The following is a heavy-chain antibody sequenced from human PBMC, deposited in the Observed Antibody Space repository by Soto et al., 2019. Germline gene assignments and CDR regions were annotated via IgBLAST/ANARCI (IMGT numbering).Heavy chain of an antibody. Sequence: GGSLRLSCAASGFTVSSNYMSWVRQAPGKGLEWVSVIYSGGSTYYADSVKGRFTISRDNSKNTLYLQMNSLRAEDTAVYYCATRYGDYEGDAFDIWGQGTMVTVSS. CDR1: GFTVSSNY. V-gene: IGHV3-66*01. J-gene: IGHJ3*02. CDR3: ATRYGDYEGDAFDI. CDR2: IYSGGST. D-gene: IGHD4-17*01.